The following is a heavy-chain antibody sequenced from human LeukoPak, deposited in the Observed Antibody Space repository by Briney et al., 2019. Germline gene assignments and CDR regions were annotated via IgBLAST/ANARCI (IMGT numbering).Heavy chain of an antibody. CDR3: AGTYYYDSSGPQGFDY. CDR1: GGFISSSGYY. Sequence: SETLSLTCTFSGGFISSSGYYWGWIRQPAGKGLEWIGRIYTSGSTNYNPSLKSRVTISVDTSKNQFSLKLSSVTAADTAVYYCAGTYYYDSSGPQGFDYWGQGTLVTVSS. J-gene: IGHJ4*02. V-gene: IGHV4-61*02. D-gene: IGHD3-22*01. CDR2: IYTSGST.